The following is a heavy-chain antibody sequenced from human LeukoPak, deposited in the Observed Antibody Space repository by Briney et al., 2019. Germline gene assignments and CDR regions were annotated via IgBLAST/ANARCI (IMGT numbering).Heavy chain of an antibody. D-gene: IGHD6-19*01. J-gene: IGHJ6*02. V-gene: IGHV4-39*07. Sequence: PSETLSLTCTVSGGSISGSSYYWGWIRQPPGKGLEWIGSIYYSGSTYYNPSLKSRVTISVDTSKNQFSLKLSSVTAADTAVYYCARGHSGWYFPSHYYYGMDVWGQGTTVTVSS. CDR3: ARGHSGWYFPSHYYYGMDV. CDR2: IYYSGST. CDR1: GGSISGSSYY.